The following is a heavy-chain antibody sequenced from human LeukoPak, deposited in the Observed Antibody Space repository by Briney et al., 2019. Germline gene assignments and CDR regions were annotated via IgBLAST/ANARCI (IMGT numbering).Heavy chain of an antibody. Sequence: SETLSLTCTVSGGSIRSYYWSWIRQPAGKGLEWIGRIYTSGNTNYNPSLKSRVTMSVDTSNNHLSLNLSSVTAADTAVYYCARDGGGTGRPFDYWGQGTLVTVSS. CDR2: IYTSGNT. D-gene: IGHD1-26*01. V-gene: IGHV4-4*07. CDR3: ARDGGGTGRPFDY. J-gene: IGHJ4*02. CDR1: GGSIRSYY.